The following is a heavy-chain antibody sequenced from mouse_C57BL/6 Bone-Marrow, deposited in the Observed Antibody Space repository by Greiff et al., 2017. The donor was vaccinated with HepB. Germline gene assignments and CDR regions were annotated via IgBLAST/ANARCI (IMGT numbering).Heavy chain of an antibody. Sequence: LQQPGTELVKPGASVKLSCKASGYTFTSYWMHWVKQRPGQGLEWIGNINPSNGGTNYNEKFKSKATLTVDKSSSTAYMQLSSLTSEDSAVYYCARCSSCSYWYFDVWGTGTTVTVSS. CDR2: INPSNGGT. J-gene: IGHJ1*03. V-gene: IGHV1-53*01. CDR1: GYTFTSYW. D-gene: IGHD1-1*01. CDR3: ARCSSCSYWYFDV.